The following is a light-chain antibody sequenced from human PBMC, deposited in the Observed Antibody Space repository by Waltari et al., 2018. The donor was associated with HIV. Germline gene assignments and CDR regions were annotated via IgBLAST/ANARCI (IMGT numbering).Light chain of an antibody. CDR3: QVWDSNSDHYV. Sequence: SYVLTQPPSVSVAPGETARITCGGSDVGTKSVHWYQQKPGQAPMLVIFFGSDRSSGIPDRFSGSDSGNTATLTISGVEAGDEADYYCQVWDSNSDHYVFGTGTRVTVL. CDR1: DVGTKS. J-gene: IGLJ1*01. V-gene: IGLV3-21*04. CDR2: FGS.